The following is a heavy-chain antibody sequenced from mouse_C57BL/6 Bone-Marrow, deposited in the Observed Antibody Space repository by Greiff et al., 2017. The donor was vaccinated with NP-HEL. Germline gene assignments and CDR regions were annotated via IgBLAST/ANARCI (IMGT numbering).Heavy chain of an antibody. J-gene: IGHJ1*03. CDR3: ARRDGSSYCYWYCDV. CDR1: GFNIKDYY. D-gene: IGHD1-1*01. CDR2: IDPEDGET. Sequence: EVQLVESGAELVKPGASVKLSCTASGFNIKDYYMHWVKQRTEQGLEWIGRIDPEDGETKYAPKFQGKATITADTSSNTAYLQLSSLTSEDTAVYYCARRDGSSYCYWYCDVWGTGTTVTVSS. V-gene: IGHV14-2*01.